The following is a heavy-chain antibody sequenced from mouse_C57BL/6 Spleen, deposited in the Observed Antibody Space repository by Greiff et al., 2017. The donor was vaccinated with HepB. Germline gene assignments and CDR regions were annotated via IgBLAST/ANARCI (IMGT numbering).Heavy chain of an antibody. D-gene: IGHD2-3*01. V-gene: IGHV1-61*01. J-gene: IGHJ3*01. Sequence: QVQLQQPGAELVRPGSSVKLSCKASGYTFTSYWMDWVKQRPGQGLEWIGNIYPSDSETHYNQKFKDKATLTVDKSSSTAYMQLSSLTSEDSAVYYFARSIYDGSSWFAYWGQGTLVTVSA. CDR1: GYTFTSYW. CDR3: ARSIYDGSSWFAY. CDR2: IYPSDSET.